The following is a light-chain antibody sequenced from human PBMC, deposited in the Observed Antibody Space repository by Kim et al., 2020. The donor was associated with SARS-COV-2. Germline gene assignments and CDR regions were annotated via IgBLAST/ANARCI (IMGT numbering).Light chain of an antibody. V-gene: IGKV1-5*03. Sequence: ASVGDRVTITCRASQSISSWLAWYQQKPGKAPKLLIYKASSLESGVPSRFSGSGSGTDFTLTISCLQSEDFATYYCQQYYSYPITFGQGTRLEIK. CDR1: QSISSW. CDR3: QQYYSYPIT. J-gene: IGKJ5*01. CDR2: KAS.